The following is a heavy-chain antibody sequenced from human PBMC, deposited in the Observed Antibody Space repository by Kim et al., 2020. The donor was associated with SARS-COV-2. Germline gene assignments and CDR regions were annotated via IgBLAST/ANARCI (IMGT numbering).Heavy chain of an antibody. CDR1: GGSVSSGSHY. CDR2: IYYSGST. Sequence: SETLSLTCTVSGGSVSSGSHYWSWIRQPPGKGLEWIGYIYYSGSTTYNPSLKSRVTISVDTSKNQFSLKLRSVIAADTAVYYCAGVQKQLVDYWGQGTLVTVSS. CDR3: AGVQKQLVDY. J-gene: IGHJ4*02. D-gene: IGHD6-13*01. V-gene: IGHV4-61*01.